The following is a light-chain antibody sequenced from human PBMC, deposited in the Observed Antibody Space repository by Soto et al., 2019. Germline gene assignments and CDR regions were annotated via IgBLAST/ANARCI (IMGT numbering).Light chain of an antibody. Sequence: QSALTQPASVSGSPGQSITISCTGTSSDIGVYKYVSWYQQHPGKAPNLMIYEVSNRPSGVSNRFSGSKSGNTASLTISGLQADDEADYYCSAYTSSSTVVFGGGTQLTVL. J-gene: IGLJ2*01. CDR3: SAYTSSSTVV. CDR2: EVS. V-gene: IGLV2-14*01. CDR1: SSDIGVYKY.